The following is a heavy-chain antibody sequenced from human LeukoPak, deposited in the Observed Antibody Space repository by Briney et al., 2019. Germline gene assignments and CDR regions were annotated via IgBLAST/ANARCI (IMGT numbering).Heavy chain of an antibody. Sequence: SETLSLICSVSGGPISSYFWSWIRQAPGKGLEWVGYALYTGSTEYNPALKSRVTISLDTSNNQFSLRLSSVTAADTAVYYCARDNGYSYGIDYWGQGRLVTVFS. J-gene: IGHJ4*02. CDR3: ARDNGYSYGIDY. CDR1: GGPISSYF. CDR2: ALYTGST. V-gene: IGHV4-59*01. D-gene: IGHD5-18*01.